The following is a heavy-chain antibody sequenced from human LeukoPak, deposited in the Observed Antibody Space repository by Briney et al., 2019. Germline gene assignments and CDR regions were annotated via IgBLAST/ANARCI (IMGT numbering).Heavy chain of an antibody. CDR2: ISGGGGRT. CDR1: GFTFDSYA. Sequence: GGSLRLSCAASGFTFDSYAMSWVRQAPGKGLEWVSTISGGGGRTYYADSMKGRFTMSRGNFKSTLYLQMNSLRVEDTAVYYCARSWNFHDSSGLDNWGQGTLVTVSS. J-gene: IGHJ4*02. CDR3: ARSWNFHDSSGLDN. V-gene: IGHV3-23*01. D-gene: IGHD3-22*01.